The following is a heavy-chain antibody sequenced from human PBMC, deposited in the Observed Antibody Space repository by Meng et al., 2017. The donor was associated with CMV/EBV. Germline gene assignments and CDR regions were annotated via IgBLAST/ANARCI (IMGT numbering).Heavy chain of an antibody. Sequence: GESLKISCAASGFTFSSYAMSWVRQAPGKGLEWVSAISGSGGSTYYADSVKGRFTISRDNSKNTLYLQMNGLRAEDTAVYYCAKDRTPLRQTIFGVVTAGDYWGQGTLVTVSS. CDR2: ISGSGGST. D-gene: IGHD3-3*01. CDR1: GFTFSSYA. CDR3: AKDRTPLRQTIFGVVTAGDY. V-gene: IGHV3-23*01. J-gene: IGHJ4*02.